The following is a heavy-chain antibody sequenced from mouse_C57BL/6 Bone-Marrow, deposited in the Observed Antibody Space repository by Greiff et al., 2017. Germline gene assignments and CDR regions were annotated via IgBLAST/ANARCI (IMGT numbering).Heavy chain of an antibody. CDR2: IYPRSGNT. J-gene: IGHJ3*01. V-gene: IGHV1-81*01. CDR1: GYTFTSYG. CDR3: ARCAY. Sequence: VQLQESGAELARPGASVKLSCKASGYTFTSYGISWVKQRTGQGLEWIGAIYPRSGNTYYNEKFKGKATLTADKSSSTAYMELRSLTSEDSAVYFCARCAYWGQGTLVTVSA.